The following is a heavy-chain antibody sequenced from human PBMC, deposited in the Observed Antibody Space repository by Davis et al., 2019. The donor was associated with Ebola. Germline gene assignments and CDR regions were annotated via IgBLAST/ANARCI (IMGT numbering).Heavy chain of an antibody. V-gene: IGHV4-38-2*02. Sequence: SETLSLTCTVSGYSISNGFSWGWIRQPPGEGLEWIGSVYHNGRTNYNPSLKSRVTISLDTSKNQFSLKLTSVTAADTAVYFCARDFVYWAQGTLVTVSS. CDR3: ARDFVY. J-gene: IGHJ4*02. CDR2: VYHNGRT. CDR1: GYSISNGFS.